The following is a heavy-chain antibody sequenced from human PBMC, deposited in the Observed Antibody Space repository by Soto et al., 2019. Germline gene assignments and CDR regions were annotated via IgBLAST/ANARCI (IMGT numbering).Heavy chain of an antibody. CDR3: VTDRGGGMDV. Sequence: EVQLVESGGGMVMPGGSLRLSCAASGFTFSDAWMTWIRQAPGKGLQCVGRIKRKIVGETTDYAAPVKGRFTISRDDSKNTLYLQMNSLKVEDTAMYYCVTDRGGGMDVWGQGTTVTVSS. J-gene: IGHJ6*01. CDR2: IKRKIVGETT. D-gene: IGHD3-10*01. V-gene: IGHV3-15*01. CDR1: GFTFSDAW.